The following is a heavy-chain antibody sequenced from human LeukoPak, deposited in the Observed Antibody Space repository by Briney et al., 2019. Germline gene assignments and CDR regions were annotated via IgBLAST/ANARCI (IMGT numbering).Heavy chain of an antibody. V-gene: IGHV3-30*04. CDR1: GFSFSHYA. Sequence: GGSLRFSCAASGFSFSHYAMHWVRQAPGKGLEWVAVISYDGSNKYYADFVKGRFTISRDNSKNTLYLQMNSLRAEDTAVYYCARDSGFSGTQRGEYWGQGTLVTVSS. J-gene: IGHJ4*02. D-gene: IGHD3/OR15-3a*01. CDR2: ISYDGSNK. CDR3: ARDSGFSGTQRGEY.